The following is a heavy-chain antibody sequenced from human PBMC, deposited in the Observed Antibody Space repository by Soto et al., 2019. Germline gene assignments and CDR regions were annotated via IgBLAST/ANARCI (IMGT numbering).Heavy chain of an antibody. J-gene: IGHJ6*02. D-gene: IGHD6-19*01. V-gene: IGHV4-4*02. CDR1: GGSISSSNW. Sequence: QVQLQESGPGLVKPSGTLSLTCAVSGGSISSSNWWSWVRQPPGKGLEWSGELYHSVSTNYNPCLTIRVTISVDKSKNQFSLQLSSVTAADTAVYYCAATGYSSDGHYYYGMDVWGHGTTVTVSS. CDR3: AATGYSSDGHYYYGMDV. CDR2: LYHSVST.